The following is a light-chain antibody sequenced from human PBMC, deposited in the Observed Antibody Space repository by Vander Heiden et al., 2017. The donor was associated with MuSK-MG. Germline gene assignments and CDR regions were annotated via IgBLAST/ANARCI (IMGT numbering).Light chain of an antibody. J-gene: IGKJ3*01. CDR2: AAS. V-gene: IGKV1-39*01. CDR3: QQSDSTPFT. Sequence: DIQMTQSPSSLSASVGDRVTITCRASQSISSYLNWYQQKPGKAPKLLIYAASSLQSGVPSRYSGSGSGTDFTLTISRLQPEDFATYNCQQSDSTPFTFGHGTKVDIK. CDR1: QSISSY.